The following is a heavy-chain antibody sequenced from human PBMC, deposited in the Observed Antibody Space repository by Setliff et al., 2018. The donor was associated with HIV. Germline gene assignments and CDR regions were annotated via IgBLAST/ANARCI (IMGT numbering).Heavy chain of an antibody. J-gene: IGHJ4*02. CDR3: ARDVLDLVISVYGF. Sequence: SETLSLTCDVSGFSISSRYNWGWISQSPGKGLESIGNIYHTGGSYYNPSLNDRATISLDTSKNQFSLKLNFVTAADTAVYYCARDVLDLVISVYGFWGQGIPVTV. CDR2: IYHTGGS. CDR1: GFSISSRYN. D-gene: IGHD3-22*01. V-gene: IGHV4-38-2*02.